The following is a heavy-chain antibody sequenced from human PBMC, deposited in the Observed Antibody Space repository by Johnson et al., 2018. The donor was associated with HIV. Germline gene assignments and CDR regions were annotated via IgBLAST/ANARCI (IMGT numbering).Heavy chain of an antibody. CDR1: GFTFSTEA. D-gene: IGHD6-19*01. CDR3: ARAGYSREWYGDCADL. Sequence: QVQLVESGGGVVQPGRSLRLSCAASGFTFSTEALHWVRQAPGKGLEWVAVVSYDGSNKYYAASVKGRFTISRDNSKNTLYLQMNSLIAEDTAVYYCARAGYSREWYGDCADLWGQGTMVTVSS. J-gene: IGHJ3*01. CDR2: VSYDGSNK. V-gene: IGHV3-30-3*01.